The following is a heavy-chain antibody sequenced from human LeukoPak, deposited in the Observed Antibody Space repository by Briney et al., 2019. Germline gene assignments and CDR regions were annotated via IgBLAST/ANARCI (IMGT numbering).Heavy chain of an antibody. J-gene: IGHJ5*02. V-gene: IGHV3-53*01. D-gene: IGHD3-22*01. CDR1: GFTVSSNY. CDR3: ARETYDSSGYYWFDP. CDR2: IYSGGST. Sequence: GGSLTLSCAASGFTVSSNYMSWVRQAPGKGLEWVSVIYSGGSTYYADSVKGRFTISRDNSKNTLYLQMNSLRAEDTAVYYCARETYDSSGYYWFDPWGQGTLVTVSS.